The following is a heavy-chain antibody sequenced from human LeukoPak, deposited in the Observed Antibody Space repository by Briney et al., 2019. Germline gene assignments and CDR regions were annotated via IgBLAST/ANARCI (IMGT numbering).Heavy chain of an antibody. Sequence: SETLSLTCTVSGGSISSYYWSWIRQPPGKGLEWMGYIYYSGSTNYSPSLKSRVTISVDTSKTQFSLKLSSVTAADTAVYYCARTPGVVVPAAKLRTKGFYYYGMDVWGQGTTVTVSS. D-gene: IGHD2-2*01. V-gene: IGHV4-59*08. CDR3: ARTPGVVVPAAKLRTKGFYYYGMDV. J-gene: IGHJ6*02. CDR1: GGSISSYY. CDR2: IYYSGST.